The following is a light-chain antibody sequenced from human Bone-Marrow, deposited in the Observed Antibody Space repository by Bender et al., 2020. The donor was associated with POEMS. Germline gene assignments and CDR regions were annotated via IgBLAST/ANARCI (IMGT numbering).Light chain of an antibody. CDR2: LNN. CDR1: ELPEKY. V-gene: IGLV3-1*01. CDR3: QAWDSDTVL. Sequence: SYEMTQPPSVSVSPGQTARITCSGDELPEKYACWYQQRPGQSPVLVIYLNNRRPSGIPERFSGSNSRNTATLTISGTQTVDEADYYCQAWDSDTVLFGGGTKLAVL. J-gene: IGLJ3*02.